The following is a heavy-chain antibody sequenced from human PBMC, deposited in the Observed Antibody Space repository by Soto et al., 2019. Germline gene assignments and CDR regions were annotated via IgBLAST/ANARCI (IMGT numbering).Heavy chain of an antibody. Sequence: GESLKISCKGSGYSFTSYWIGWVRQMPGKGLEWMGIIYPGDSDTRYSPSFQGQVTISADKSITTAYLQWSSLKASDTAMYYCARTAAAGRYYYGVDVWGQGTTVTVSS. D-gene: IGHD6-13*01. CDR1: GYSFTSYW. CDR3: ARTAAAGRYYYGVDV. CDR2: IYPGDSDT. V-gene: IGHV5-51*01. J-gene: IGHJ6*02.